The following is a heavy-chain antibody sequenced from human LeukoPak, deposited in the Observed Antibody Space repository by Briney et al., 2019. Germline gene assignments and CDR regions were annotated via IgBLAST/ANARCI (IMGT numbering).Heavy chain of an antibody. V-gene: IGHV1-69*06. CDR2: IIPIFDTA. CDR1: GGTFNNYA. J-gene: IGHJ4*02. D-gene: IGHD4-17*01. CDR3: ARAVQVTTGGLFDY. Sequence: GASVKVSCKASGGTFNNYAISGARQAPGQGLEWMGGIIPIFDTANYAQKFQGRVTITADKSTSTAYMELSSLRSEDTAVYYCARAVQVTTGGLFDYWGQGTLVTVSS.